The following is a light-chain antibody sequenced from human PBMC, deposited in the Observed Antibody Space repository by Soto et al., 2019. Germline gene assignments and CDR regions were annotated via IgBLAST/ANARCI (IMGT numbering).Light chain of an antibody. J-gene: IGLJ3*02. Sequence: QSALTQPASVSGSPGQSITISCTGTSSDIGTYDLVSWYQQHPGKAPKLMIYEGSQRPSGVSYRFSGSKSGNTASLTISGLQAEDEADYYCCSYAGSYTWVFGGGTKLTVL. CDR1: SSDIGTYDL. V-gene: IGLV2-23*01. CDR2: EGS. CDR3: CSYAGSYTWV.